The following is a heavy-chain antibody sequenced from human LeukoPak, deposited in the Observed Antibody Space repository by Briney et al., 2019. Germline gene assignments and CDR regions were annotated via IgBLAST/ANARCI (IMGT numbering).Heavy chain of an antibody. CDR2: IKSISDDATP. J-gene: IGHJ4*02. CDR1: GLSVSDAW. CDR3: TGPPG. V-gene: IGHV3-15*01. Sequence: GGSLRLSCAAFGLSVSDAWMRWLRQAPGKGLEWVGRIKSISDDATPDYAESVKGRFTISRDASKITLNLQMNSLKTEDSGVYYCTGPPGWGQGTLVTV.